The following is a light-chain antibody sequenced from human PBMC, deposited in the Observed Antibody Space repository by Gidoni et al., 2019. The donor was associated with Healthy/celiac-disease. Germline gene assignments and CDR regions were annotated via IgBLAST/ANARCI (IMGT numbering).Light chain of an antibody. CDR1: SRDVGGYTY. J-gene: IGLJ2*01. Sequence: QSDLNQTASVSGSPGQSITISCTRTSRDVGGYTYVSRYQQHPGKAPKLKIYDVSERPAGVSTRFSGSKSGNTASLTISGLQAEDEADYYCISYTSSSTPVVFGGGTKLTVL. V-gene: IGLV2-14*01. CDR3: ISYTSSSTPVV. CDR2: DVS.